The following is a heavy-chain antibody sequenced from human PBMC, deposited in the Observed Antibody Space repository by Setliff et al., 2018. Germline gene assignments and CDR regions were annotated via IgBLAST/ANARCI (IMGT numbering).Heavy chain of an antibody. Sequence: PSETLSLTCAVSGFSISSGYYWGWIRQPPGKGLEWIVNIHHSGKAYYNPSLKSRVTMSVDTSKSHVSLKLSSVTAADTAVYYCARAHTWSLPNDNSGYPGWFDPWGQGTLVTVSS. CDR1: GFSISSGYY. V-gene: IGHV4-38-2*01. CDR3: ARAHTWSLPNDNSGYPGWFDP. D-gene: IGHD3-22*01. J-gene: IGHJ5*02. CDR2: IHHSGKA.